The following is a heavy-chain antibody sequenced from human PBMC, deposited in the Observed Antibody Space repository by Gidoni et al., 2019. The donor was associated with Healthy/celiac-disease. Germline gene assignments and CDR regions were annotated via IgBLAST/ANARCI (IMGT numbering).Heavy chain of an antibody. CDR2: IWYDGSNK. CDR1: GFTFSSYG. V-gene: IGHV3-33*01. CDR3: ARDKLVAFSSSAFDI. J-gene: IGHJ3*02. D-gene: IGHD2-2*01. Sequence: VQLVESGGGVVQPGRSLRLPCAASGFTFSSYGMHWVRPAPGKGLEWVAVIWYDGSNKYYADSVKGRFTISRDNSKNTLYLQMNSLRAEDTAVYYCARDKLVAFSSSAFDIWGQGTMVTVSS.